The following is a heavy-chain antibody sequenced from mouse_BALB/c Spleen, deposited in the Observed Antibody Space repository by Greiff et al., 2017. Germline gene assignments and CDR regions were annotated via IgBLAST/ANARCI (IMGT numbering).Heavy chain of an antibody. Sequence: QVQLKESGPGLVAPSQSLSITCTVSGFSLTSYGVHWVRQPPGKGLEWLGVIWAGGSTNCNSALMSRLSISKDNSKSQVFLKMNSLQTDDTAMYYCARDTGFDYWGQGTTLTVSS. D-gene: IGHD4-1*01. CDR2: IWAGGST. CDR3: ARDTGFDY. V-gene: IGHV2-9*02. CDR1: GFSLTSYG. J-gene: IGHJ2*01.